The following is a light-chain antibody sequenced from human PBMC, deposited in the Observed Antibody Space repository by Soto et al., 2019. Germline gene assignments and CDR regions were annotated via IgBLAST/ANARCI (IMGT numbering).Light chain of an antibody. Sequence: EIVMTQSPVTLSVSPGERATLSCRASHHVATNLAWYQQKPGQPPRLLIYGASTRATGVSARFSGSGSGTEFPLTLRSLQSDDFAFYYCQQYTARPPWTFGQGTRV. J-gene: IGKJ1*01. V-gene: IGKV3-15*01. CDR3: QQYTARPPWT. CDR1: HHVATN. CDR2: GAS.